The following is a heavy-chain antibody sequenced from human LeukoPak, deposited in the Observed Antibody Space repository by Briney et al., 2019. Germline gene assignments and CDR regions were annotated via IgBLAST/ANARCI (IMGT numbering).Heavy chain of an antibody. J-gene: IGHJ6*03. D-gene: IGHD6-6*01. Sequence: PGGSLRLSCAASGFTFSSYDMHWVRQATGKGLEWVSAIGTAGDTYYPGSVKGRFTISRENAKNSLYLQMNSLRAGDTAVYYCTRGVAASPNYYYYMDVWGKGTTVTVSS. CDR3: TRGVAASPNYYYYMDV. CDR1: GFTFSSYD. V-gene: IGHV3-13*01. CDR2: IGTAGDT.